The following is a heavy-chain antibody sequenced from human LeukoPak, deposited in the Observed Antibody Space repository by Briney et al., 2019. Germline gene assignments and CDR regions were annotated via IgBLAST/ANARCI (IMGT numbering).Heavy chain of an antibody. V-gene: IGHV1-2*02. CDR3: ARETKQFHCSSTSCYTNRYFDL. CDR1: GYTFTGYY. Sequence: ASVKVSCKASGYTFTGYYMHWVRQAPGQGLEWMGWINPNSGGTNYAQKFQGRVTMTRDTSISTAYMELSRLRSDDTAVYYCARETKQFHCSSTSCYTNRYFDLWGRGTLVTVSS. CDR2: INPNSGGT. J-gene: IGHJ2*01. D-gene: IGHD2-2*02.